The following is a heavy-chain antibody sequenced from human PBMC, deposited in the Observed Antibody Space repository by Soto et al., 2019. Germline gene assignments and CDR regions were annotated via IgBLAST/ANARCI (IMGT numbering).Heavy chain of an antibody. CDR1: GGSISSGGYY. CDR2: IYFSGST. Sequence: QVQLQESGPGLVKPSQTLSLTYTVSGGSISSGGYYWSWIRQHPGKGLEWIGYIYFSGSTYYNPSLKSRVTISVDTSKNQFSLKLSSVTAADTAVYYCARSPHIQLWSYPSDYWGQGTLVTVSS. V-gene: IGHV4-31*03. D-gene: IGHD5-18*01. CDR3: ARSPHIQLWSYPSDY. J-gene: IGHJ4*02.